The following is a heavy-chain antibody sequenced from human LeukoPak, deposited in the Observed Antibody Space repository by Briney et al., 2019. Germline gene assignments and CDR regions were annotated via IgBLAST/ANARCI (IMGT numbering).Heavy chain of an antibody. V-gene: IGHV1-69*13. CDR1: GGTFSSYA. CDR3: AGLGYCSSTSCSRYCSGGSCYSGFPDY. D-gene: IGHD2-15*01. CDR2: IIPIFGTA. Sequence: EASVKVSRKASGGTFSSYAISWVRQAPGQGLEWMGGIIPIFGTANYAQKFQGRVTITADESTSTAYMELSSLRSEDTAVYYCAGLGYCSSTSCSRYCSGGSCYSGFPDYWGQGTLVTVSS. J-gene: IGHJ4*02.